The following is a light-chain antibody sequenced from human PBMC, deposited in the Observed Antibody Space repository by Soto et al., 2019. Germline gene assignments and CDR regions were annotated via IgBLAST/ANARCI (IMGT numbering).Light chain of an antibody. CDR1: SRDVGGYNY. V-gene: IGLV2-8*01. J-gene: IGLJ1*01. Sequence: QSALTQPPSAPGSPGQSVAISCTGTSRDVGGYNYVSWYQQHPGKAPKLMIYEVNQRPSGVPDRFSGSKSGNTASLTVSGLQAEDEADYYCSSYAGSSNVFGTGTKLTVL. CDR3: SSYAGSSNV. CDR2: EVN.